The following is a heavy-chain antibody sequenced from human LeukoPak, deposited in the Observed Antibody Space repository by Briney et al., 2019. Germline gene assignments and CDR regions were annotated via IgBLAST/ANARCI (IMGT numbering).Heavy chain of an antibody. CDR2: IWYDGSNK. V-gene: IGHV3-33*01. CDR3: ARSTMVRGVTYYYYYGMDV. CDR1: AFTFSSYG. J-gene: IGHJ6*04. Sequence: GGSLRLSCTASAFTFSSYGMHWVRQAPGMGLEWVAVIWYDGSNKYYADSVKGRFTISRDNSKNTLYLQMNSLRAEDTAVYYCARSTMVRGVTYYYYYGMDVWGKGTTVTVSS. D-gene: IGHD3-10*01.